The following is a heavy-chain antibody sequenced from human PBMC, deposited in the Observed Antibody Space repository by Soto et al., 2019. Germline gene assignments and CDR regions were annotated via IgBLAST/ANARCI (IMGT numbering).Heavy chain of an antibody. CDR3: ARDSPGYYDILTGYYNT. CDR2: ISAYNGNT. V-gene: IGHV1-18*01. Sequence: VKVSCKASGYTFTSYGISCVRQAPGQGLEWMGWISAYNGNTNYAQKLQGRVTMTTDTSTSTAYMELRSLRSDDTAVYYCARDSPGYYDILTGYYNTWGQGTLVTVSS. CDR1: GYTFTSYG. D-gene: IGHD3-9*01. J-gene: IGHJ5*02.